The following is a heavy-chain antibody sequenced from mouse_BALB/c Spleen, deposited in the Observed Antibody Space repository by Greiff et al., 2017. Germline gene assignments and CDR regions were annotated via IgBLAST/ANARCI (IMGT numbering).Heavy chain of an antibody. V-gene: IGHV1-14*01. Sequence: EVQLHQSGPELVKPGASVKMSCTASGYTFTSYVMHWVKQKPGQGLEWIGDINPYNDGTKYNEKFKGKATLTSDKSSSTAYMELSSLTSEDSAVYYCAREDGNYYFDYWGQGTTLTVSS. CDR3: AREDGNYYFDY. D-gene: IGHD2-1*01. CDR2: INPYNDGT. CDR1: GYTFTSYV. J-gene: IGHJ2*01.